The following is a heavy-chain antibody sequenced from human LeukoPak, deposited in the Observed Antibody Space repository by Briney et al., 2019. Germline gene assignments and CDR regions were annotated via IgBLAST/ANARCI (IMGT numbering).Heavy chain of an antibody. CDR1: DFSFITYA. CDR3: AREGVPGATAHHYDY. J-gene: IGHJ4*02. CDR2: INQDGSAK. V-gene: IGHV3-7*01. Sequence: GGSLRLSCAASDFSFITYAMSWVRQAPGKGLEWVANINQDGSAKYYVDSVKDRFTISRDNARNSLYLQMNSLRAEDTGVYYCAREGVPGATAHHYDYWGQGSLVTVSS. D-gene: IGHD1-26*01.